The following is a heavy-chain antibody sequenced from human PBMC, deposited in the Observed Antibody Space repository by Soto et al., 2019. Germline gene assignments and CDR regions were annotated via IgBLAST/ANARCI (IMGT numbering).Heavy chain of an antibody. CDR2: ISSNSAYI. V-gene: IGHV3-21*01. J-gene: IGHJ5*02. D-gene: IGHD6-13*01. Sequence: GGFLRLYCAASGFTLCSFTMNWVRQAPGKGLEWVSTISSNSAYIYYTDALRGRFTISRDNAKNSLHLQMNSLRAEDTAVYYCTRDASRDSSARGWFDPWGPGTLVTVSS. CDR1: GFTLCSFT. CDR3: TRDASRDSSARGWFDP.